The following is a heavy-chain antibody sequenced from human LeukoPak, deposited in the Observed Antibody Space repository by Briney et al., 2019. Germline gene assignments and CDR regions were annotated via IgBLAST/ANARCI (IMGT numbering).Heavy chain of an antibody. CDR1: GFTVSSSH. Sequence: GGSLRLSCAASGFTVSSSHMTWVRQAVGKGLEWVSFIYSGGDTSYADSVKGRFTISRDNSKNTLYLQMNSLRAEDTAVYYCAKDRGDSSGYYLAEYFQHWGQGTLVTVSS. CDR3: AKDRGDSSGYYLAEYFQH. J-gene: IGHJ1*01. CDR2: IYSGGDT. V-gene: IGHV3-53*01. D-gene: IGHD3-22*01.